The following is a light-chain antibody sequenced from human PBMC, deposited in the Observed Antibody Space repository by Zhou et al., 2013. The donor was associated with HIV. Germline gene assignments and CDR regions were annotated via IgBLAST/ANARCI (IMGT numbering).Light chain of an antibody. Sequence: DIQMTQSPSTLSAAVGDTVTITCRASQSISSWLAWYQQKPGKAPKLLIYKASTLQSGVPSRFSGSGSGTEFTLTINSLQPDDFATYYCQQYYVSWTFGQGTKVEIK. CDR1: QSISSW. J-gene: IGKJ1*01. CDR2: KAS. V-gene: IGKV1-5*03. CDR3: QQYYVSWT.